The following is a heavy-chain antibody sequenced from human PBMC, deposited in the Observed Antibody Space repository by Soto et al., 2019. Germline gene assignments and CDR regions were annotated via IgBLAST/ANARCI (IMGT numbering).Heavy chain of an antibody. Sequence: GGSLRLSXAASGFTFSSYWMSWVRQAPGKGLEWVANIKQDGSEKYYVDSVKGRFTISRDNAKNSLYLQMNSLRAEDTAVYYCARESSSSWYVLDYWGQGTLVTVSS. J-gene: IGHJ4*02. D-gene: IGHD6-13*01. CDR2: IKQDGSEK. CDR1: GFTFSSYW. CDR3: ARESSSSWYVLDY. V-gene: IGHV3-7*01.